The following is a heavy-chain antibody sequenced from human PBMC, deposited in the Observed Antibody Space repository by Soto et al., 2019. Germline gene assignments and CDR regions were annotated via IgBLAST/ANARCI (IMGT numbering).Heavy chain of an antibody. V-gene: IGHV4-30-4*01. CDR2: IYYSGST. Sequence: KTSETLSLTCTVSGDSISSGDYYWNWIRQPPGKGLQWIGYIYYSGSTYYNPTLKSRVTITVDTSKNQFSLKLSSVTAADTAVYYCARDRYGSAFDYWGQGTLVTVSS. CDR3: ARDRYGSAFDY. D-gene: IGHD1-26*01. J-gene: IGHJ4*02. CDR1: GDSISSGDYY.